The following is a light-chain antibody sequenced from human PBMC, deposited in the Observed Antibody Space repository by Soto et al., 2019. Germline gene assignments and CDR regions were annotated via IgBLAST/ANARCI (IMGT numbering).Light chain of an antibody. Sequence: DIQMTQSPSSLSASVGDRVTITCRASQGISNYLAWYQQQPGKVPKLLIYVASTLQSGVPSRFSGSGSGTDSTPTISALQPEEFEIFYDKKYNSAPWTFGQGTRGEIK. V-gene: IGKV1-27*01. CDR2: VAS. CDR1: QGISNY. J-gene: IGKJ1*01. CDR3: KKYNSAPWT.